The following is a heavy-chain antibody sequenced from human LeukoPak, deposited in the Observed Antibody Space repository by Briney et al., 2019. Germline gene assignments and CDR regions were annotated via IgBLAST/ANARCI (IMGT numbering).Heavy chain of an antibody. V-gene: IGHV4-34*01. D-gene: IGHD2-15*01. J-gene: IGHJ4*02. Sequence: PSETLSLTCAVYGGSFSGYYWSWIRQPPGKGLEWIGEINHSGSTNYNPSLKSRVTISVDTSKNQFSLKLSSVTAADTAVYYCAREGYPLDYWGQGTLVTVSS. CDR2: INHSGST. CDR1: GGSFSGYY. CDR3: AREGYPLDY.